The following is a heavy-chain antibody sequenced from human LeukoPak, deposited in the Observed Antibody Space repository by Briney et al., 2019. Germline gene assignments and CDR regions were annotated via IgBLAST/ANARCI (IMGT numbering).Heavy chain of an antibody. Sequence: GGSLRLSCAASGFTINDYYMGWIRQAPGKGLEWISYIGSSGGSINYADSVKGRFTISRDNAKNSLSLQMNSLRAEDTAVYYCVRGRTSGSSWPFDYWGQGTLVTVSS. CDR1: GFTINDYY. CDR3: VRGRTSGSSWPFDY. CDR2: IGSSGGSI. J-gene: IGHJ4*02. D-gene: IGHD6-13*01. V-gene: IGHV3-11*04.